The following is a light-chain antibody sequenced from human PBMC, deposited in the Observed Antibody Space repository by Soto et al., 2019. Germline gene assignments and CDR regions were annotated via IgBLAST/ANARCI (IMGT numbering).Light chain of an antibody. CDR3: SSFTSSSTLV. CDR1: SSDVGGYNY. J-gene: IGLJ2*01. CDR2: DVS. Sequence: QSALTQPASVSGFPGQPITISCTGTSSDVGGYNYVSWYQQHPGKAPQFIIYDVSNRPSGVSNRFSGSKSGNTASLTIFGLQPEDEADYYCSSFTSSSTLVFGGGTKLTVL. V-gene: IGLV2-14*01.